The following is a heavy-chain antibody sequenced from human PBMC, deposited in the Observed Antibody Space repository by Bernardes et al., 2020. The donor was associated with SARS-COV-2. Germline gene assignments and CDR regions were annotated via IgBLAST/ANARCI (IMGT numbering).Heavy chain of an antibody. D-gene: IGHD3-16*02. CDR1: GVTFSIYA. Sequence: LRLSCSASGVTFSIYAMSWVRQAPGKGLEWVSAISGSGGSTYYADSVKGRFTISRDNSKNTLYLQMNSLRAEDTAVYYCAKDQGDYVWGSYRYGNYFDYWGQGTLVTVSS. V-gene: IGHV3-23*01. CDR3: AKDQGDYVWGSYRYGNYFDY. J-gene: IGHJ4*02. CDR2: ISGSGGST.